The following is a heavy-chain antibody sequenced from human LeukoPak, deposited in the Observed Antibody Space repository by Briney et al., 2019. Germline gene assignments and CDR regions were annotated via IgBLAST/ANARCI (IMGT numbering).Heavy chain of an antibody. CDR3: ARFPLKLAYSSGWYRPYYYYGMDV. CDR1: GGSVSSASYY. CDR2: IYYSGST. D-gene: IGHD6-19*01. Sequence: SETLSLTCTVSGGSVSSASYYWSWIRQPPGKGLEWIGYIYYSGSTNYNPSLKSRVTISVDTSKNQFSLKLSSVTAADTAVYYCARFPLKLAYSSGWYRPYYYYGMDVWGQGTTVTVSS. J-gene: IGHJ6*02. V-gene: IGHV4-61*01.